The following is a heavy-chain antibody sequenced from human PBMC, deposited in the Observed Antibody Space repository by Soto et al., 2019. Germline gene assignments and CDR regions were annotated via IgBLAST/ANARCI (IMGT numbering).Heavy chain of an antibody. CDR3: ARVYCSSTSCYSYYYYYMDV. J-gene: IGHJ6*03. D-gene: IGHD2-2*02. V-gene: IGHV1-8*01. Sequence: ASVKASCKASGNTFTSYDINWVRQTTGQGLEWMGWMNPNSGNTGYAQKFQGRVTMTRNTSISTAYMELSSLRSEDTAVYYCARVYCSSTSCYSYYYYYMDVWGKGTTVTVSS. CDR2: MNPNSGNT. CDR1: GNTFTSYD.